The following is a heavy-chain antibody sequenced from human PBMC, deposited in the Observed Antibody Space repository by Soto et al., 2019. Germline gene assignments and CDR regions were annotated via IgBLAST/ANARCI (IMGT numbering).Heavy chain of an antibody. D-gene: IGHD3-10*01. CDR2: ISAYNGNT. CDR1: GYTFTSYG. V-gene: IGHV1-18*01. J-gene: IGHJ3*02. Sequence: ASVKVSCKASGYTFTSYGISWVRQAPGQGLEWMGWISAYNGNTNYAQKLQGRVTMTTDTSTSTAYMELRSLRSDDTAVYYCARAHGSRYYGPWDAFDIWGQGTMVTVSS. CDR3: ARAHGSRYYGPWDAFDI.